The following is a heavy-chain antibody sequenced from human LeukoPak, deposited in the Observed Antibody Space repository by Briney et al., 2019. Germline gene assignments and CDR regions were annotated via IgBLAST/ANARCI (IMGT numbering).Heavy chain of an antibody. V-gene: IGHV3-7*03. CDR2: INSDGSEG. CDR3: ANMDYGDYGYFDY. Sequence: GGSLRLSCAVSGFTFSGFWMSWSRQAPGKGLEWVASINSDGSEGYYADVVKGRFTISRDNAKNSLYLQINSLRAEDTAVYYCANMDYGDYGYFDYWGQGTLVTVSS. J-gene: IGHJ4*02. CDR1: GFTFSGFW. D-gene: IGHD4-17*01.